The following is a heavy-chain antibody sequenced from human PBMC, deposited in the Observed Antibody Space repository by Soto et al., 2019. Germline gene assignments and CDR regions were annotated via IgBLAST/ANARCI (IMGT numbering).Heavy chain of an antibody. D-gene: IGHD6-13*01. CDR3: AGARATIAAAAIFDC. J-gene: IGHJ4*02. CDR1: GGSISTSNW. Sequence: QVQLQESGPGLVKPSGTLSLTCAVSGGSISTSNWWSWVRQPPGKGLEWIGEVYRTGSTNYNPSLESRVIVSVDKSKNQFSLRLTSVTAADTAVYYCAGARATIAAAAIFDCWGQGTLVTVSP. V-gene: IGHV4-4*02. CDR2: VYRTGST.